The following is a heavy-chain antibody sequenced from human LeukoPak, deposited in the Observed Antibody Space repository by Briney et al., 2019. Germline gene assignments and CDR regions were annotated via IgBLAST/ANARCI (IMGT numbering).Heavy chain of an antibody. D-gene: IGHD3-9*01. CDR2: ISGSGSDT. CDR1: GFTFSGYA. J-gene: IGHJ4*02. Sequence: GGSLRLSCAGSGFTFSGYAMSWVRQAPGKGLEWVSAISGSGSDTFYADSVKGRFTISRDNSKNTLSVQMNSLRAEDTAAYCCAKALTGWGAYDYWGQGALVTVSS. V-gene: IGHV3-23*01. CDR3: AKALTGWGAYDY.